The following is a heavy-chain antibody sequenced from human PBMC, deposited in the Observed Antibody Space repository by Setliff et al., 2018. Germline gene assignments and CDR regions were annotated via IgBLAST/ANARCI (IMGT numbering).Heavy chain of an antibody. V-gene: IGHV1-18*01. CDR3: ARDWSKEVSDY. CDR1: GCTFTNYG. CDR2: ISAYNGNT. J-gene: IGHJ4*02. Sequence: ASVKVSCKASGCTFTNYGITWVRQAPGQGLEWMGWISAYNGNTNYAQKLQGRVTMTTDASTSTAYMELRSLRSDDTAVYYCARDWSKEVSDYWGQGTLVTVSS.